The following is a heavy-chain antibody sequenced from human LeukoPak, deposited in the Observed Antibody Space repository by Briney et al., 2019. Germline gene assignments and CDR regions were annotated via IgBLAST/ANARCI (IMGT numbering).Heavy chain of an antibody. CDR3: ARDGDFVDCTNGVCYPPTYYYYYYMDV. J-gene: IGHJ6*03. Sequence: GGSLRLSCAASGFTFSSYAMHWVRQAPGKGLEWVAVISYDGSNKYYADSVKGRFTISRDNSKNTLYLQMNSLRAEDTAVYYCARDGDFVDCTNGVCYPPTYYYYYYMDVWGKGTTVTVSS. CDR1: GFTFSSYA. CDR2: ISYDGSNK. V-gene: IGHV3-30-3*01. D-gene: IGHD2-8*01.